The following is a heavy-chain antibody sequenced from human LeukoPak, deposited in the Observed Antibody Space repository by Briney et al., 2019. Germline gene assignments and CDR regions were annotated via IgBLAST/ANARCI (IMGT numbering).Heavy chain of an antibody. CDR3: ARNLQRREPPYYYYYYMDV. Sequence: WGSLRLSCAASGFTVSSNYMSWVRQAPGKGLEWVSVIYSSGSTYYADSVKGRFTISRDNSKNTLYLQMNSLRAEDTAVYYCARNLQRREPPYYYYYYMDVWGKGTTVTVSS. V-gene: IGHV3-53*01. CDR1: GFTVSSNY. D-gene: IGHD1-14*01. J-gene: IGHJ6*03. CDR2: IYSSGST.